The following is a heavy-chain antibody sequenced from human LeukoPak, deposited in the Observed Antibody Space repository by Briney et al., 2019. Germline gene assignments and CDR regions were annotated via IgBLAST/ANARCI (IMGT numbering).Heavy chain of an antibody. CDR1: GYTFTSYY. J-gene: IGHJ4*02. CDR3: ARDGIVGALPAYYFDY. CDR2: ISPSGGST. Sequence: ASVKVSCKAPGYTFTSYYMHWVRQAPGQGLEWMGIISPSGGSTSYAQKFQGRVTMARDTSTSTVYMELSSLRSEDTAVYYCARDGIVGALPAYYFDYWGQGTLVTVSS. V-gene: IGHV1-46*01. D-gene: IGHD1-26*01.